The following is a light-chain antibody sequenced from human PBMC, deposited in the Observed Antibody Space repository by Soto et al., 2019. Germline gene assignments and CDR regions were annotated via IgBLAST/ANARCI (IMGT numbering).Light chain of an antibody. J-gene: IGKJ1*01. CDR3: QQYGSSPRT. CDR1: QSVSNY. CDR2: TAS. V-gene: IGKV3-20*01. Sequence: EIVLTQSPATLSLSPGERATLSCRASQSVSNYLAWYQQKPGQAPRLLIYTASNRATGIPDRFSASGSGTDFTLTISRLEPEDFAVYYCQQYGSSPRTFGQGTKVDIK.